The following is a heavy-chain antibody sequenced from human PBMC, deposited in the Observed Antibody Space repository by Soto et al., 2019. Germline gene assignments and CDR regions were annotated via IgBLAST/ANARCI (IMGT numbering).Heavy chain of an antibody. CDR1: GYTFSDYG. D-gene: IGHD2-2*02. Sequence: QVHLVQSGAEVKTPGASVTISCKASGYTFSDYGIHWIRQAPGQRPEWLGWILCLNDRKESSQKFQGRISLTRDTPASTAYMGLGRLRSEDTAVYYCARGRRTCTEKTCYTAFDFWGQGYLVSVSS. CDR3: ARGRRTCTEKTCYTAFDF. V-gene: IGHV1-3*01. J-gene: IGHJ4*02. CDR2: ILCLNDRK.